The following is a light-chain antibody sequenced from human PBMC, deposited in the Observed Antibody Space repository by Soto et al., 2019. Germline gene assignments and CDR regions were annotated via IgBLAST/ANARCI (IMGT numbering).Light chain of an antibody. CDR3: QQYGSSPWT. CDR1: QSVSSNY. CDR2: GAS. Sequence: EIVLTQSPGTLSLSPGERATLSCRASQSVSSNYLAWYQQKPGQAPRLLIYGASSRATGIPDRFSSSGSGTDFTLAISRLEPEDLAVYYCQQYGSSPWTFGLGTTVEI. J-gene: IGKJ1*01. V-gene: IGKV3-20*01.